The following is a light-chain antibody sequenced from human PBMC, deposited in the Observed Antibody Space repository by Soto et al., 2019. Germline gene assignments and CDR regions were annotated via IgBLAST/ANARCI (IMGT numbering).Light chain of an antibody. V-gene: IGLV2-14*01. CDR2: DVS. CDR3: NSYTSSSTYV. CDR1: TSDVGRYIY. J-gene: IGLJ1*01. Sequence: QSALTQPASVSGSPGQSITISCTGTTSDVGRYIYVSWYQQHPGKAPKLIIYDVSNRPSGVSNRFSGSKSGNTASLTISGLQAEDEADYYCNSYTSSSTYVFGTGTKLTVL.